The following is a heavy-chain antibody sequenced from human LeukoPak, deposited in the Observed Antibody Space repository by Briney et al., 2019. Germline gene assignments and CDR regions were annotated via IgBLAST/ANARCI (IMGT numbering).Heavy chain of an antibody. J-gene: IGHJ6*02. V-gene: IGHV3-11*04. D-gene: IGHD3-22*01. Sequence: PGGSLRLSCAASGFTFSDYYMSWIRQAPGKGLEWVSYISSSGSTIYYADSVKGRFTISRDNAKNSLYLQMNSLRAEDTAVYYCARDAGATMIVVPEEDGMDVWGQGTTVTVSS. CDR3: ARDAGATMIVVPEEDGMDV. CDR2: ISSSGSTI. CDR1: GFTFSDYY.